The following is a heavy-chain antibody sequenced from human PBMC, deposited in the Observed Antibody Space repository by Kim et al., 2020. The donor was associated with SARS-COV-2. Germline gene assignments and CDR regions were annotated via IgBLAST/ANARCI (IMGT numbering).Heavy chain of an antibody. Sequence: SGPTLVKPTQTLTLTCSFSGFSLSTSGVAVAWLRQPPGKALEHLAIIYWDNDKRYNPSLRNRLTITKDTSRNQVVLTMTNVGPVDTATYYCTQRRQYNGNYDVGWFDPWGQGTLVTVSS. CDR2: IYWDNDK. J-gene: IGHJ5*02. CDR1: GFSLSTSGVA. V-gene: IGHV2-5*02. D-gene: IGHD5-12*01. CDR3: TQRRQYNGNYDVGWFDP.